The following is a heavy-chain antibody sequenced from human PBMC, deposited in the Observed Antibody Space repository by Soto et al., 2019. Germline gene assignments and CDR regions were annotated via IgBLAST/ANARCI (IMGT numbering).Heavy chain of an antibody. CDR1: GDTFTSYY. D-gene: IGHD3-3*01. CDR3: ARSSGGNFGIIIEGSNWFDP. J-gene: IGHJ5*02. Sequence: GASVKVSCKAPGDTFTSYYLNWVRQAPGQGLEWMGVINLHGVSTKYAQKFQGRITMTRDTSRSTVYMELSSLRSDDTAIYYCARSSGGNFGIIIEGSNWFDPWGQGALVTVSS. CDR2: INLHGVST. V-gene: IGHV1-46*01.